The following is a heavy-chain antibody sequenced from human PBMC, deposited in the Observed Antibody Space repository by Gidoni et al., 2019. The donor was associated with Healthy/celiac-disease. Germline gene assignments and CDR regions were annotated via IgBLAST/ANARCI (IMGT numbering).Heavy chain of an antibody. Sequence: HVPLVQSGAEVQNPGASVTVSCNASCYTFTSYGISWVRQSPGQGLEWMGWISAYNGNTNYAQKLQGRVTMTTDTSTSTEYMELRSLRSDDTAVYYCAREGANWGQYYFDYWGQGTLVTVSS. CDR3: AREGANWGQYYFDY. CDR2: ISAYNGNT. CDR1: CYTFTSYG. V-gene: IGHV1-18*01. J-gene: IGHJ4*02. D-gene: IGHD7-27*01.